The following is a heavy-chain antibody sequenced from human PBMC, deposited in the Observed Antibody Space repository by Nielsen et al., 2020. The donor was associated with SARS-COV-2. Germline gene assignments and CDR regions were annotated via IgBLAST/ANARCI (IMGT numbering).Heavy chain of an antibody. V-gene: IGHV3-30-3*01. CDR3: ARAGGGSYFGAFDI. J-gene: IGHJ3*02. CDR2: ISYDGSNK. CDR1: GFTFSSYA. D-gene: IGHD1-26*01. Sequence: GGSLRLSCAASGFTFSSYAMHWVRQAPGKGLEWVAVISYDGSNKYYADSVKGRFTISRDNSKNTLYLQMNSLRAEDTAVYYCARAGGGSYFGAFDIWGQGTMVTVSS.